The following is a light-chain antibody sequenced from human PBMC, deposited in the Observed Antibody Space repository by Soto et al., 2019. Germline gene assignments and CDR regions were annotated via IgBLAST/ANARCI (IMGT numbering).Light chain of an antibody. CDR1: NSNIGKNS. CDR2: GDT. Sequence: QAVVSQEPSVSGTPGQRVAMACFGGNSNIGKNSVNWYRQVPGTAPQLLIYGDTLRSFGIPDRFSASKSDTSASLAIGGLQSDDEALYFCAAWDDSLNGLVFGGGTQLTVL. CDR3: AAWDDSLNGLV. J-gene: IGLJ7*01. V-gene: IGLV1-44*01.